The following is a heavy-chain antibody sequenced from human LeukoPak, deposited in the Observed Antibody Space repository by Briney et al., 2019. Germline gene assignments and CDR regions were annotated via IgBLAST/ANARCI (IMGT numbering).Heavy chain of an antibody. CDR3: AREGGPYRPLDY. Sequence: SETLSLTCAVYGGSFSDYSWNWIRQPPGKGLEWIGEVNHSGSTNYNPSLKSRVTILVDTAKNQFSLKLTSVTAADTAVYYCAREGGPYRPLDYTGQGLLVTVSS. J-gene: IGHJ4*02. CDR2: VNHSGST. V-gene: IGHV4-34*01. CDR1: GGSFSDYS.